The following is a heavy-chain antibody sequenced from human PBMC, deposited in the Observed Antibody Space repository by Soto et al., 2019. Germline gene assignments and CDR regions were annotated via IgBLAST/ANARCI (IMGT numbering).Heavy chain of an antibody. Sequence: EASVKVSCKASGYTFTSYYMHWVRQAPGQGLEWMGIINPSGGSTSYAQKFQGRVTMTRDTSTSTVYMELSSLRSEDTAVYYCARDLIVVVPAAIAYYYYGMDVWGQGTTVTVSS. CDR2: INPSGGST. CDR1: GYTFTSYY. V-gene: IGHV1-46*01. D-gene: IGHD2-2*02. CDR3: ARDLIVVVPAAIAYYYYGMDV. J-gene: IGHJ6*02.